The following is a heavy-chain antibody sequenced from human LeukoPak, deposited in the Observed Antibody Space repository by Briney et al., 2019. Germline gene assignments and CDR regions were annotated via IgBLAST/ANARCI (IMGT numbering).Heavy chain of an antibody. J-gene: IGHJ5*02. V-gene: IGHV1-69*13. D-gene: IGHD2-2*03. CDR1: GYTFSSYA. Sequence: SVKASCKASGYTFSSYAISWVRQAPGQGLEWMGGIIPIFGTANYAQKFQGSVTITADESTSTAYMELSSLRSEDTAVYYCARDSVDIVVVPAATFDPWGQGTLVTVSS. CDR3: ARDSVDIVVVPAATFDP. CDR2: IIPIFGTA.